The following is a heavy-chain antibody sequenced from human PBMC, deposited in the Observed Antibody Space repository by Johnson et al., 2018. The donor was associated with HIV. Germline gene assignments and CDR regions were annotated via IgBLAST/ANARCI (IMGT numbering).Heavy chain of an antibody. CDR1: TFRNCA. CDR3: ARNEYSNYGGRDAFDI. CDR2: ISGSGTTT. D-gene: IGHD4-11*01. J-gene: IGHJ3*02. V-gene: IGHV3-23*04. Sequence: VQLVESGGGWIQPGGVPETLLCSLTFRNCAFQWVRQAPGKGLEWVSGISGSGTTTYNADSVKGRFTISRDNSKNSLYLQMNGLRAEDTAEYYCARNEYSNYGGRDAFDIWGQGTMVTVSS.